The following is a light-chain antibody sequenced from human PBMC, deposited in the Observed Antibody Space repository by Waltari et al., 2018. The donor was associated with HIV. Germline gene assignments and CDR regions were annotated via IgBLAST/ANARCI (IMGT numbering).Light chain of an antibody. CDR1: QGISNY. V-gene: IGKV1-27*01. CDR2: AAS. Sequence: DIQMTQSPSSLSVSVGDRVTITCRASQGISNYLAWYQQKPGKVPKLLIYAASTLQSGVPSRFSGSESGTDFTLTISGLQPEDVASYYCQKYNSAPLTFGGGTKVEIK. J-gene: IGKJ4*01. CDR3: QKYNSAPLT.